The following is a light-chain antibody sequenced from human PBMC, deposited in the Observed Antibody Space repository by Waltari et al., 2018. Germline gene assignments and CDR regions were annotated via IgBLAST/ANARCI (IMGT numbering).Light chain of an antibody. V-gene: IGKV3-11*01. J-gene: IGKJ2*01. Sequence: SCRASQSVSRYMAWYQQKPGQAPRLLIYDISNRATGIPARFSGSGSESDFTLTISSLEPEDFAVYYCHQHNNWPYTFGQGTKLEI. CDR2: DIS. CDR3: HQHNNWPYT. CDR1: QSVSRY.